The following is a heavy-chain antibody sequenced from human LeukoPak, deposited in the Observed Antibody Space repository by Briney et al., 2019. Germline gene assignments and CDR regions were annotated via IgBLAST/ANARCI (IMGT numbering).Heavy chain of an antibody. D-gene: IGHD3-10*01. Sequence: GSSVKVSCKASGGTFSSYAISWVRQAPGQGLEWMGGIIPIFGTANYAQRFQGRVTITADKSTSTAYMELSSLRSEDTAVYYCARACYGSGSYYYYMDVWGKGTTVTISS. CDR3: ARACYGSGSYYYYMDV. J-gene: IGHJ6*03. CDR2: IIPIFGTA. CDR1: GGTFSSYA. V-gene: IGHV1-69*06.